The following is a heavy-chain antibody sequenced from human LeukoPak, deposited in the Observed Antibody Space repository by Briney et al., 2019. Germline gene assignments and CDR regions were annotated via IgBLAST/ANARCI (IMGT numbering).Heavy chain of an antibody. Sequence: PGGSLRLSYAASGFTFSSYAMHWVRQAPGKGLEWVAVISYDGSNKYYADSVKGRFTISRDNSKNTLYLQMNSLRAEDTAVYYCARDPHSGYDFLRYYYYGMDVWGQGTTVTVSS. J-gene: IGHJ6*02. CDR1: GFTFSSYA. CDR3: ARDPHSGYDFLRYYYYGMDV. D-gene: IGHD5-12*01. CDR2: ISYDGSNK. V-gene: IGHV3-30-3*01.